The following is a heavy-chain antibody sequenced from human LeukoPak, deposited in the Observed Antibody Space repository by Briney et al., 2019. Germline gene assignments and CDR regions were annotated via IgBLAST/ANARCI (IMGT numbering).Heavy chain of an antibody. CDR1: GFTVSSYV. D-gene: IGHD2-2*01. J-gene: IGHJ6*02. CDR2: ISSSASTI. Sequence: QPGGSLRLSCAASGFTVSSYVMSWVRQAPGKGLEWVSYISSSASTINYADSVKGRFTVSRDNAKNTVYLQLNSLRAEDTAVYYCARVYCSRTTCSYYYGMDVWGQGTTVTVSS. V-gene: IGHV3-48*03. CDR3: ARVYCSRTTCSYYYGMDV.